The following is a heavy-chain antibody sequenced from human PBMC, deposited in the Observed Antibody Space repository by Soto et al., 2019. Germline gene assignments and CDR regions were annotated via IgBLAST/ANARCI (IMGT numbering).Heavy chain of an antibody. D-gene: IGHD3-16*01. V-gene: IGHV3-23*01. J-gene: IGHJ3*02. CDR1: GFTFSSYA. Sequence: EVQLLESGGGLVQPGGSLRLSCAASGFTFSSYAMSWVRQAPGKGLECVSTISAGGGSTYSADSVKGRFTISRDNSKNSRYLQMNSLSAEDTAIYYCAKACGSTMLALLIDAFDIWGQGTMVTVSP. CDR3: AKACGSTMLALLIDAFDI. CDR2: ISAGGGST.